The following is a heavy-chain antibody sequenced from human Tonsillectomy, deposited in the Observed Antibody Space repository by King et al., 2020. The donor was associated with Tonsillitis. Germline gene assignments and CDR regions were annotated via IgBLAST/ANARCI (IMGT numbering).Heavy chain of an antibody. V-gene: IGHV4-61*08. CDR3: ARGRPGPSGSDPEGIDS. CDR1: GDSVSSGDYY. Sequence: QLQESGPGLVKPSETLSLTCSVSGDSVSSGDYYWSWIRQPPGKGLEWIGYIFYIRSTNYNPSLESRVTISVDTSKNQFSLQLRSLTPADTAVYYCARGRPGPSGSDPEGIDSWGQGTLVTVSS. D-gene: IGHD1-26*01. J-gene: IGHJ4*02. CDR2: IFYIRST.